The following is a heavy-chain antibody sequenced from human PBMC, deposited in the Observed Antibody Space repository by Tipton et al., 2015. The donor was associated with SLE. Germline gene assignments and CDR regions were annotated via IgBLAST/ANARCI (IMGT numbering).Heavy chain of an antibody. CDR3: ARGIAVAGLFDY. CDR1: GGSFSGYY. J-gene: IGHJ4*02. CDR2: INHSGST. D-gene: IGHD6-19*01. Sequence: TLSLTCAVYGGSFSGYYWSWIRQPPGKGLEWIGEINHSGSTNYNPSLKSRVTISVDTSKNQFSLKLSSVTAADTAVYYCARGIAVAGLFDYWGQGTLVTVSS. V-gene: IGHV4-34*01.